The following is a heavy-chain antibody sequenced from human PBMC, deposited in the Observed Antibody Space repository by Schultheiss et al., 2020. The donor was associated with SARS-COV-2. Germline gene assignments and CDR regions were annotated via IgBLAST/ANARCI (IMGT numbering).Heavy chain of an antibody. CDR1: GGSISNSNW. Sequence: SETLSLTCTVSGGSISNSNWWSWVRQPPGKGLEWIGSIYYSGSTYYNPSLKSRVTISVDTSKNQFSLKLSSVTAADTAVYYCARPEGPRADAFDIWGQGTMVTVSS. V-gene: IGHV4-39*01. CDR2: IYYSGST. CDR3: ARPEGPRADAFDI. J-gene: IGHJ3*02.